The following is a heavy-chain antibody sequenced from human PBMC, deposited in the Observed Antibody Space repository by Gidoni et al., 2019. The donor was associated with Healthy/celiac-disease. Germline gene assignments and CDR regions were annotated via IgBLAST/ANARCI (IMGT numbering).Heavy chain of an antibody. V-gene: IGHV3-23*01. D-gene: IGHD2-15*01. CDR2: ISGSGGST. Sequence: EVQLLESGGGLVQPGGSLNLSCSASGLTFSSYAMSWVRQVPGKGLEWVSAISGSGGSTYYADSVKGRFTISRDNSKNTLYLQMNSLRAEDTAVYYCAKDRSYGSEYWGQGTLVTVSS. CDR3: AKDRSYGSEY. J-gene: IGHJ4*02. CDR1: GLTFSSYA.